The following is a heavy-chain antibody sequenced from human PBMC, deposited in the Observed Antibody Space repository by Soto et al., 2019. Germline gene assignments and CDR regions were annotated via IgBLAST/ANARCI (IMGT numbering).Heavy chain of an antibody. CDR2: IYHSGST. V-gene: IGHV4-30-2*01. CDR3: ARGMTTVTTLDY. J-gene: IGHJ4*02. CDR1: GGSISSGGYS. D-gene: IGHD4-17*01. Sequence: PSETLSLTCAVSGGSISSGGYSWSWIRQPPGKGLEWIGYIYHSGSTYYNPSLKSRVTISLDRSKKQFSLKLSSVTAAEPAVYYCARGMTTVTTLDYWGQGTLVTVSS.